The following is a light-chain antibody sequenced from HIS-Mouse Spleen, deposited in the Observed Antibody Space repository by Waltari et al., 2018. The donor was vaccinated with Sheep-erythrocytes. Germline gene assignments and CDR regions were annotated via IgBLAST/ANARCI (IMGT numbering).Light chain of an antibody. Sequence: QSVLTQPPSASGTPGQRVTISCSGSSSNLGSNYVYWYQQLPGTAPKLLIYRNNQRPSGVPDRFSGSKSGTSASLDISGLRSEDEADYYCAAWDDSLSGVVFGGGTKLTVL. CDR2: RNN. CDR3: AAWDDSLSGVV. CDR1: SSNLGSNY. J-gene: IGLJ2*01. V-gene: IGLV1-47*01.